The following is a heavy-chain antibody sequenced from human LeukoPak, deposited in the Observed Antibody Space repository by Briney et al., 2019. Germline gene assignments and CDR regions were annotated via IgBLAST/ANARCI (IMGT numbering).Heavy chain of an antibody. V-gene: IGHV3-33*05. J-gene: IGHJ4*02. CDR2: IEYDGTNK. CDR3: ASRTSYGTSDY. D-gene: IGHD5-18*01. CDR1: GFTFSNFG. Sequence: GGSLRLSCVASGFTFSNFGMHWVRQAPGKGLEWLAFIEYDGTNKYYVDSVKGRFTISRDNSKNTLYLQVSSLRAEDTAVYYCASRTSYGTSDYWGQGTLVTVSS.